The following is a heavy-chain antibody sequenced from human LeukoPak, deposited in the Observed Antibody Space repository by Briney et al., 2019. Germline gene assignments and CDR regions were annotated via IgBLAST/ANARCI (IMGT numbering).Heavy chain of an antibody. J-gene: IGHJ4*02. Sequence: SETLSLTCTVSSGSISSYYWNWIRQPPGKGLEWIGYIYYSGNTDYNPSLKSRVTISVDTSKNQFSLNLSSVTAADTAVYYCARLDTDNRGRYYFDSWGQGTLVTVSS. CDR3: ARLDTDNRGRYYFDS. D-gene: IGHD5-18*01. CDR2: IYYSGNT. CDR1: SGSISSYY. V-gene: IGHV4-59*01.